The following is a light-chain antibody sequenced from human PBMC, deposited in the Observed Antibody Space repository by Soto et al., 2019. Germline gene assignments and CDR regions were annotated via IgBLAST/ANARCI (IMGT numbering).Light chain of an antibody. CDR2: LNSDGSH. Sequence: LVLTQSPSASASLGASVNLTCTLSSGHSSYAIAWHQQQPEKGPRFLMMLNSDGSHNKGDGIPDRFSGSSSGTERYLTISSLQSEDEADYYCQTWGTGIRVFGGGTKLTVL. CDR1: SGHSSYA. J-gene: IGLJ3*02. CDR3: QTWGTGIRV. V-gene: IGLV4-69*01.